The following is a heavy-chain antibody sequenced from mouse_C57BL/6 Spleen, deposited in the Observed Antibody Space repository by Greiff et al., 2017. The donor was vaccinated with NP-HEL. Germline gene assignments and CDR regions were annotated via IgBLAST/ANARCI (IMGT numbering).Heavy chain of an antibody. CDR3: ARQGRDYYAMDY. J-gene: IGHJ4*01. V-gene: IGHV5-2*03. CDR2: INSDGGST. CDR1: EYEFPSHD. Sequence: EVKLEESGGGLVQPGESLKLSCESNEYEFPSHDMSWVRKTPEKRLELVAAINSDGGSTYYPDTMERRFIISRDNTKKTLYLQMSSLRSEDTALYYCARQGRDYYAMDYWGQGTSVTVSS.